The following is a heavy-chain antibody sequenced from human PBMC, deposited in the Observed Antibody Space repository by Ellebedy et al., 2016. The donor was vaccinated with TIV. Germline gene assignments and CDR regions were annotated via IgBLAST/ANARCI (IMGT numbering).Heavy chain of an antibody. CDR1: GFTFSSFA. V-gene: IGHV3-23*01. CDR2: ISSDGSNT. D-gene: IGHD3-22*01. Sequence: GGSLRLSCAASGFTFSSFAMHWVRQAPGKGLEWLSVISSDGSNTYHADSVKGRFTITRDNSKNTLDLQMNRLRTEDTAVYFCAKGSSSGFTYDRVGFEYWGQGALVTVSS. CDR3: AKGSSSGFTYDRVGFEY. J-gene: IGHJ4*02.